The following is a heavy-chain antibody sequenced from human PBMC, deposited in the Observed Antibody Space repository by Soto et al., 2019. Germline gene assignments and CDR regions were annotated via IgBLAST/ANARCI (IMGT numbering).Heavy chain of an antibody. CDR2: IIPIFGTA. V-gene: IGHV1-69*13. D-gene: IGHD3-9*01. CDR3: ARVRNYDILTGYYSTPGYYYGMDV. J-gene: IGHJ6*02. CDR1: GGTFSSYA. Sequence: SVKVSCKASGGTFSSYAISWVRQAPGQGLEWMGGIIPIFGTANYAQKFQGRVTITADESTSTAYMELSSLRSEDTAVYYCARVRNYDILTGYYSTPGYYYGMDVWGQGTTVTVSS.